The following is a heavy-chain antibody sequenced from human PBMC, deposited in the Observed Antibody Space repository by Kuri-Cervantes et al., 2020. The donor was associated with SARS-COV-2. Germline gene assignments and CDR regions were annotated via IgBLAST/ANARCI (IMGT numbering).Heavy chain of an antibody. CDR1: GFTFSCHW. Sequence: GESLKISCAASGFTFSCHWIHWVRQAPGKGLVWVSRITPDGSYTNNADSVKGRFTISRDNSKNTLYLQMNSLRAEDTAVYYCARVLGIAAAGTRFSYSYYGMDVWGQGTTVTVSS. D-gene: IGHD6-13*01. V-gene: IGHV3-74*01. CDR2: ITPDGSYT. J-gene: IGHJ6*02. CDR3: ARVLGIAAAGTRFSYSYYGMDV.